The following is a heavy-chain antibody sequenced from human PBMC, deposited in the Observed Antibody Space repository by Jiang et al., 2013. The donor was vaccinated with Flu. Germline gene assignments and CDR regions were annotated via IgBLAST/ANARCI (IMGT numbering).Heavy chain of an antibody. CDR1: GFTFSSYA. D-gene: IGHD2-21*02. CDR2: ISGSGSST. Sequence: ASGFTFSSYAMTWVRQAPGKGLEWVSAISGSGSSTYYADSVKGRFTISRDNSKNTLYLQMNSLRAEDTAVYYCARVDQGAYCGGDCYSAFDYWGQGTLVTVSS. V-gene: IGHV3-23*01. CDR3: ARVDQGAYCGGDCYSAFDY. J-gene: IGHJ4*02.